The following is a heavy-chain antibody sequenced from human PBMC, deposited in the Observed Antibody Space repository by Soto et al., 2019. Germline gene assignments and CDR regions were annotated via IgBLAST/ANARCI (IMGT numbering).Heavy chain of an antibody. CDR2: IRNRGGGYIT. J-gene: IGHJ3*02. CDR1: GYTFSDHY. CDR3: SRAAYGHGFDM. D-gene: IGHD4-17*01. V-gene: IGHV3-72*01. Sequence: MQLVESGGDLVQPGGSLKLSCVGSGYTFSDHYMDWVRQAPGKGLEWVGRIRNRGGGYITQYAVSVRGRFTVSRDDSKDSLYLQMNSLKIEDTAVYYCSRAAYGHGFDMWGQGTVVTVSS.